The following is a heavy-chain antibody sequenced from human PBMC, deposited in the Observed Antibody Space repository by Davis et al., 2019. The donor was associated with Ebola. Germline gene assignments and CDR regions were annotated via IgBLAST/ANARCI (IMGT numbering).Heavy chain of an antibody. CDR3: ARDITLRGPFDP. CDR2: IYSGGST. V-gene: IGHV3-66*01. Sequence: GGSLRLSCTASEFTVSTKYMSWVRQAPGKGLEWVSVIYSGGSTYYADSVKGRFTISRDNSKNTLYLQMNSLRAEDTAVYYCARDITLRGPFDPWGQGTLVTVSS. CDR1: EFTVSTKY. J-gene: IGHJ5*02. D-gene: IGHD3-10*01.